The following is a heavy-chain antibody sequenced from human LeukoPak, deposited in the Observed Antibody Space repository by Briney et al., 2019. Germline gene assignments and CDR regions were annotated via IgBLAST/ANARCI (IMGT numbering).Heavy chain of an antibody. Sequence: SETLSLTCTVSGGSISSYYWSWIRQPPGKGLEWIGYIYYSGSTNYNPSLKSRVTISVDTSKNQFSQKLSSVTAADTAVYYCARAGSPSLLNAFDIWGQGTMVTVSS. J-gene: IGHJ3*02. CDR2: IYYSGST. D-gene: IGHD2-15*01. CDR1: GGSISSYY. V-gene: IGHV4-59*01. CDR3: ARAGSPSLLNAFDI.